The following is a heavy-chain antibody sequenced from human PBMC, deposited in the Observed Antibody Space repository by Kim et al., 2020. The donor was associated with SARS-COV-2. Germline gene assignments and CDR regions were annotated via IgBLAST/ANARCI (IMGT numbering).Heavy chain of an antibody. Sequence: YNPSLKSRVTIPVDTSKNQFSLKLCSVTAADTAVYYCARDLGAVAGVFDYWGQGTLVTVSS. V-gene: IGHV4-31*02. D-gene: IGHD6-19*01. CDR3: ARDLGAVAGVFDY. J-gene: IGHJ4*02.